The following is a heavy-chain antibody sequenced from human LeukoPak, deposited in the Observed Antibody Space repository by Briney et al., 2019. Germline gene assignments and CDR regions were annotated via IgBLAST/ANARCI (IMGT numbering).Heavy chain of an antibody. V-gene: IGHV4-59*01. CDR3: ARYVVVTAYFDY. CDR2: IYYSGST. J-gene: IGHJ4*02. Sequence: PSQTLSLTCTVSGGSISSYYWSWIRQPPGKGLEWIGYIYYSGSTNYNPSLKSRVTISVDTSKNQFSLKLSSVTAADTAVYYCARYVVVTAYFDYWGQGTLVTVSS. CDR1: GGSISSYY. D-gene: IGHD2-21*02.